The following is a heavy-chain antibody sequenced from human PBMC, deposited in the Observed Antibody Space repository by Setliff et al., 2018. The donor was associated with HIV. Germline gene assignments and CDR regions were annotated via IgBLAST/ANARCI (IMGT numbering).Heavy chain of an antibody. D-gene: IGHD1-7*01. CDR2: ISTSSTSM. CDR1: GFTFSRYS. V-gene: IGHV3-21*01. Sequence: PVGSLRLSCAASGFTFSRYSMNWVRQAPGKGLEWVSSISTSSTSMYYADSVKGRFTISRDNAKNSLYLQMNSLRAEDTAVYYCTRDYAFDWNSVMDVWGKGTTVTVSS. J-gene: IGHJ6*03. CDR3: TRDYAFDWNSVMDV.